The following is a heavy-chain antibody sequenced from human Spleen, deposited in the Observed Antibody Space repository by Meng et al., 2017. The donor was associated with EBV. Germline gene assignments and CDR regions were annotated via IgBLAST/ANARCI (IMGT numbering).Heavy chain of an antibody. CDR2: ISGYDGNT. Sequence: QVQLVQSGGEGKKSGASVKVSCKASGYTFSNYGIAWVRQAPGQGLEWMGWISGYDGNTNYEQKFQGRVTMNTDTSTSTAYMELRSLRSDDTAIYYCGRVGRYCGGDCYVDYWGQGTLVTVSS. J-gene: IGHJ4*02. CDR3: GRVGRYCGGDCYVDY. CDR1: GYTFSNYG. V-gene: IGHV1-18*01. D-gene: IGHD2-21*02.